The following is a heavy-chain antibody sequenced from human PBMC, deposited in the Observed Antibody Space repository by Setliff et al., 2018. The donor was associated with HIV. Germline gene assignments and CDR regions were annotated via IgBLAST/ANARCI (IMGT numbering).Heavy chain of an antibody. V-gene: IGHV4-34*04. CDR2: INHSGST. Sequence: SETLSLTCAVYGGSFSGYNWSWIRQTPGKGLEWIGEINHSGSTNHNPSLKSRATISVDTSKNQFSLKLSSVTAADTAVYYCASLVGGAVAGPYWGQGTLVTV. CDR3: ASLVGGAVAGPY. J-gene: IGHJ4*02. CDR1: GGSFSGYN. D-gene: IGHD6-19*01.